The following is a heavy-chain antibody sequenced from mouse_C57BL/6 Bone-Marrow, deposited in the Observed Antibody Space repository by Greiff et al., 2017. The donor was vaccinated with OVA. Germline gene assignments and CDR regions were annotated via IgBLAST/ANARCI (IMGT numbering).Heavy chain of an antibody. CDR2: IDPENGDT. CDR3: TFTVVLDY. J-gene: IGHJ4*01. Sequence: VQLKESGAELVRPGASVKLSCTASGFNIKDDYMHWVKQRPEQGLEWIGWIDPENGDTEYASKFQGKATITADTSSNTAYLQLSSLTSEDTAVYYCTFTVVLDYWGQGTSVTVSS. D-gene: IGHD1-1*01. CDR1: GFNIKDDY. V-gene: IGHV14-4*01.